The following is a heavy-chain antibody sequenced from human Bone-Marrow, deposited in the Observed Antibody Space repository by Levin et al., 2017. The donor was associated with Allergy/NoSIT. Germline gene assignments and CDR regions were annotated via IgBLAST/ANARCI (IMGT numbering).Heavy chain of an antibody. CDR3: ARDGPVTATGTP. D-gene: IGHD1-7*01. CDR1: GFTVSRNY. V-gene: IGHV3-66*01. CDR2: IYSGGDT. J-gene: IGHJ4*02. Sequence: PGGSLRLSCAASGFTVSRNYMSWVRQAPGKGLEWVSLIYSGGDTQYADSVKGRFTISRDNSKNTLYLQMNSLRVDDTAVHYCARDGPVTATGTPWGQGTLVTVSS.